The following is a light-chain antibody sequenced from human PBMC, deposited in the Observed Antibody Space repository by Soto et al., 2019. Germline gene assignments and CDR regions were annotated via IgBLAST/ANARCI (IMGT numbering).Light chain of an antibody. V-gene: IGKV3-15*01. CDR2: GAS. J-gene: IGKJ1*01. CDR1: QSVSSN. Sequence: EIVITQSPATLSVSPGERATLSCRASQSVSSNLAWYQQKPGQAPRLLIYGASTRATGIPARFSGSGSGTECTLTISSLQSEYFAVYYCQQYNNRPPWTFGQGTKVEIK. CDR3: QQYNNRPPWT.